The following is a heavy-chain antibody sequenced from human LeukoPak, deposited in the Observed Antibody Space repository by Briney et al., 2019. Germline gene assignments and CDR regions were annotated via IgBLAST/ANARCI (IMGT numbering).Heavy chain of an antibody. J-gene: IGHJ6*02. CDR2: IYPGDSDT. V-gene: IGHV5-51*01. Sequence: GESLQSSCKGSGYSFTSYWLGWVRQMPGKGLEWMGIIYPGDSDTRYSPSFQGQVTISADKSISTAYLQWSSLKASDTAMYYCARIYNYAIDFWGQGTTVTVSS. CDR1: GYSFTSYW. D-gene: IGHD5-12*01. CDR3: ARIYNYAIDF.